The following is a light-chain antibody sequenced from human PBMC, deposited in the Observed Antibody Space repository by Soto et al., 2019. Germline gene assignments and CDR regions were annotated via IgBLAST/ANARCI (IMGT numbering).Light chain of an antibody. CDR1: PSVTNF. J-gene: IGKJ4*01. Sequence: EIVLTQSPATLSLSPGERATLSCRASPSVTNFLAWYQQKPGQAPRLHIDGAFNRATGIPARFSGSGSGTDFTLTISSLEPEDSAIYYCQQSYSTPLTFGGGTKVEIK. CDR3: QQSYSTPLT. V-gene: IGKV3-11*01. CDR2: GAF.